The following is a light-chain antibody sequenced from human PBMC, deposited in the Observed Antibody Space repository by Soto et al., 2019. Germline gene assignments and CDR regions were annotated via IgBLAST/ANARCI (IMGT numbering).Light chain of an antibody. CDR1: TSNIGAGYD. CDR2: DNN. CDR3: QSYDLTLSGSGL. V-gene: IGLV1-40*01. Sequence: QSLLTQPPSVSGVPGQRVTISCTGSTSNIGAGYDVNWYQHLPGRAPKLLIYDNNHRPSGVPDRFSASKSGTSASLAITGLQPEDEAVYYCQSYDLTLSGSGLFGGGTKVTVL. J-gene: IGLJ2*01.